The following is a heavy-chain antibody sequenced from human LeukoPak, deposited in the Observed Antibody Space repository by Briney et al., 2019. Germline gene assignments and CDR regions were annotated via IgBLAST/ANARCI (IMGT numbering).Heavy chain of an antibody. V-gene: IGHV4-38-2*02. CDR2: IFHTGST. CDR3: ARDPSAAGPPFDY. CDR1: GDSISSGNY. D-gene: IGHD6-13*01. Sequence: SETLSLTCTVSGDSISSGNYWGWIRQPPGKGLEWIGSIFHTGSTYFNLSLKSRVTISVATSKNQFSLRLSSVTAADTAVYYCARDPSAAGPPFDYWGQGTLVTVSS. J-gene: IGHJ4*02.